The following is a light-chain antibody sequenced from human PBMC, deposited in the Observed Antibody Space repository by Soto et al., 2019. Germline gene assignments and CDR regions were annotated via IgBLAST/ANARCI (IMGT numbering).Light chain of an antibody. Sequence: DIVMTQSPGSLSVSPGERVTLSCRASQSVGSDLAWYQQKPGQAPRLLSYGASTRATGIPARFSGSGSGTEFTLTISSLQSEDYAVYYCQQYKSWPPITFGQGTRLEIK. CDR2: GAS. CDR1: QSVGSD. J-gene: IGKJ5*01. V-gene: IGKV3-15*01. CDR3: QQYKSWPPIT.